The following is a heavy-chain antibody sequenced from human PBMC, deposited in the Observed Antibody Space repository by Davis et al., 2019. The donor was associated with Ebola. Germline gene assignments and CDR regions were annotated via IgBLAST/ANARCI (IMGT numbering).Heavy chain of an antibody. CDR2: IKQDGSEK. V-gene: IGHV3-7*03. CDR3: ARDDGDILTGYRY. D-gene: IGHD3-9*01. Sequence: GGSLRLSCAASGFTFSSYWMSWVRQAPGKGLEWVANIKQDGSEKYYVDSVKGRFTISRDNAKNSLYLQMNSPRAEDTAVYYCARDDGDILTGYRYWGQGTLVTVSS. J-gene: IGHJ4*02. CDR1: GFTFSSYW.